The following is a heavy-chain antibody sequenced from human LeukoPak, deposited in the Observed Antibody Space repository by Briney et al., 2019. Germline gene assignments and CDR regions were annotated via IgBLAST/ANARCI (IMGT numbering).Heavy chain of an antibody. Sequence: SETLSLTCAVYGGSFSGYYWSWIRQPPGKGLEWIGEINHSGSTNYNPSLKSRVTISVDTSKNQFSLKLSSVTAADTAVQSCARGRTGYSSGWYFYWGQGTLVTVSS. D-gene: IGHD6-19*01. J-gene: IGHJ4*02. CDR2: INHSGST. CDR1: GGSFSGYY. CDR3: ARGRTGYSSGWYFY. V-gene: IGHV4-34*01.